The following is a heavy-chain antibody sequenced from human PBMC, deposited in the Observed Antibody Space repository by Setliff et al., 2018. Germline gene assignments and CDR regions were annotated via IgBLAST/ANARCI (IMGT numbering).Heavy chain of an antibody. D-gene: IGHD6-13*01. Sequence: SVKVSCKASGGTFSSYAISWVRQAPGQGLEWMGGIIPIFGTANYAQKLQGRVTMTTDTSTSTAYMELRNLRSDDTAVYYCARGYSSSWQSRMGFDPWGQGTLVTVSS. CDR1: GGTFSSYA. CDR3: ARGYSSSWQSRMGFDP. CDR2: IIPIFGTA. J-gene: IGHJ5*02. V-gene: IGHV1-69*05.